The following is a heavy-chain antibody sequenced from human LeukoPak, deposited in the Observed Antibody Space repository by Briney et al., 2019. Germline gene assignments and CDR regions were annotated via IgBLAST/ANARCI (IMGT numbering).Heavy chain of an antibody. Sequence: SETLSLTCTVSGGSINRYYWSWIRQPPGKELEWIGYKDYSGSTNYNRSLKSRVTISVDTSKNQFSLKLSSVTAADTAVYYCARVYYSSSYDYWYFDLWGRGTLVTVSS. CDR3: ARVYYSSSYDYWYFDL. D-gene: IGHD6-13*01. J-gene: IGHJ2*01. CDR2: KDYSGST. V-gene: IGHV4-59*01. CDR1: GGSINRYY.